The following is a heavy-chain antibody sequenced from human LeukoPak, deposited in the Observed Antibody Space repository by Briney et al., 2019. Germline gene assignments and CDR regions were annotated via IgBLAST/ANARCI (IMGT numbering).Heavy chain of an antibody. V-gene: IGHV4-61*02. D-gene: IGHD2/OR15-2a*01. Sequence: MTSQTLSLTCTVSGCSISSGSYYWSWIRQPAREGLEWIGRIYTSGSTNYNPSLKSRVTISVDTSKNQFSLKLSSVTAADTAVYYCARDPFLDPWGQGTLVTVSS. J-gene: IGHJ5*02. CDR3: ARDPFLDP. CDR1: GCSISSGSYY. CDR2: IYTSGST.